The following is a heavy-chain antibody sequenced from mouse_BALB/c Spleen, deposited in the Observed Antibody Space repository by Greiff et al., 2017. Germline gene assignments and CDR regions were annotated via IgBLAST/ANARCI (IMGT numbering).Heavy chain of an antibody. CDR2: IYPGDGDT. CDR3: AGPNRFYAMDY. Sequence: VQLQESGAELVRPGSSVKISCKASGYAFSSYWMNWVKQRPGQGLEWIGQIYPGDGDTNYNGKFKGKATLTADKSSSTAYMQLSSLTSEDSAVYFCAGPNRFYAMDYWGQGTSVTVSS. J-gene: IGHJ4*01. CDR1: GYAFSSYW. D-gene: IGHD2-14*01. V-gene: IGHV1-80*01.